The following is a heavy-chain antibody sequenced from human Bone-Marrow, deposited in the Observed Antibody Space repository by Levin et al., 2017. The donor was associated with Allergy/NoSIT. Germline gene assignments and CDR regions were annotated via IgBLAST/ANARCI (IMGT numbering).Heavy chain of an antibody. CDR2: ITGYNGNT. CDR1: GYSFTSYG. Sequence: ASVKVSCKASGYSFTSYGISWVRQAPGQGLEWMGWITGYNGNTKYAQNFQGRVTMTIDTSTSTTYTEMRNLRSDDTAVNYCARAVVVVVAASYYFDYWGQGTLVTVSS. J-gene: IGHJ4*02. V-gene: IGHV1-18*01. D-gene: IGHD2-15*01. CDR3: ARAVVVVVAASYYFDY.